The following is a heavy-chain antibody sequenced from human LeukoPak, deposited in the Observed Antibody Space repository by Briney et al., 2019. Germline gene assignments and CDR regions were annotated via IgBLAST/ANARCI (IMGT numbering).Heavy chain of an antibody. D-gene: IGHD6-13*01. J-gene: IGHJ4*02. V-gene: IGHV4-39*01. Sequence: SETLSLTCTVSGGSISSSSYYWGWIRQPPGKGLEWIGSIYYSGSTYYNPSLKSRVTISVDTSKNQFSLKLSSVTAADTAVYYCATRTSAAAGPFDYWDQGTLVTVSS. CDR1: GGSISSSSYY. CDR3: ATRTSAAAGPFDY. CDR2: IYYSGST.